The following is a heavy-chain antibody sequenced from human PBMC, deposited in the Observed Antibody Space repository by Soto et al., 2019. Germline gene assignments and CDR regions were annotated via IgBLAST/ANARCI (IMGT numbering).Heavy chain of an antibody. Sequence: QVQLVQSGAEVKKPGSSVKVSCKASGGTFSSYAISWVRQAPGQGLEWMGGIIPIFGTANYAQKFQGRVTITADESTSTAYMELSSLRSEDTAVYYCARGLDCISSSCLGYNWFDPWGQGTLVTVSS. CDR1: GGTFSSYA. D-gene: IGHD2-2*01. V-gene: IGHV1-69*12. CDR2: IIPIFGTA. CDR3: ARGLDCISSSCLGYNWFDP. J-gene: IGHJ5*02.